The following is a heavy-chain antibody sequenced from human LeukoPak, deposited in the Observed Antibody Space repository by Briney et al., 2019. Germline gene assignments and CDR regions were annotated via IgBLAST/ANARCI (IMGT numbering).Heavy chain of an antibody. Sequence: TSETLSLTCTVSGGSISSGDYYWSWIRQPPGKGLEWIGYIYYSGSTCYNPSLKSRVTISVDTSKNQFSLKLSSVTAADTAVYYCARAMMYVGTRTPRTFDYWGQGTLVTVSS. V-gene: IGHV4-30-4*01. CDR3: ARAMMYVGTRTPRTFDY. CDR1: GGSISSGDYY. J-gene: IGHJ4*02. D-gene: IGHD1-14*01. CDR2: IYYSGST.